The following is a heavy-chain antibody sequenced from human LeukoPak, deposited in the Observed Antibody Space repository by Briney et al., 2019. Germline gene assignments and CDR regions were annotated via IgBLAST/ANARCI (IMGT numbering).Heavy chain of an antibody. CDR1: GYSISSGYY. CDR2: IYHSGST. V-gene: IGHV4-38-2*02. J-gene: IGHJ5*02. Sequence: PSETLSLTCTVSGYSISSGYYWGWIRQPPGKGLEWIGSIYHSGSTYYNPSLKSRVTISVDTSKNQFSLKLSSVTAADTAVYYCARDRDDIVVVVEDLNWFDPWGQGTLVTVSS. CDR3: ARDRDDIVVVVEDLNWFDP. D-gene: IGHD2-15*01.